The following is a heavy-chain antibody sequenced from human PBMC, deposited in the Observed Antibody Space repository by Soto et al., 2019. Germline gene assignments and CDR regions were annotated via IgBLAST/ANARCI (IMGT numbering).Heavy chain of an antibody. CDR2: ISGSGGST. CDR1: GFTFSSYA. J-gene: IGHJ2*01. D-gene: IGHD6-19*01. CDR3: AKSPKQWLGDANYWYFDL. Sequence: EVQLLESGGGLVQPGGSLRLSCAASGFTFSSYAMSWVRQAPGKGLEWVSAISGSGGSTYYADSVKGRFTISRDNSKNTLYLQMNSLRAEDTTVYYCAKSPKQWLGDANYWYFDLWGRGTLVTVSS. V-gene: IGHV3-23*01.